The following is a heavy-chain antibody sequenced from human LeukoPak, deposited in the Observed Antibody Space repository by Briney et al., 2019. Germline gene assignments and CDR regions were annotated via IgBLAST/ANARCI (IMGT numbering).Heavy chain of an antibody. CDR1: GGSLSPYF. J-gene: IGHJ4*02. Sequence: SETLSLTCTVSGGSLSPYFWSWIRQTPGKGLEWIGYIYFSGSTNYNPSLKSRVTMSVDTSKNQFSLRLSSVTAADTALYFCARAPRDYAGDYYAGYCDTWGQGTLVTVSS. CDR2: IYFSGST. D-gene: IGHD2-21*01. V-gene: IGHV4-4*09. CDR3: ARAPRDYAGDYYAGYCDT.